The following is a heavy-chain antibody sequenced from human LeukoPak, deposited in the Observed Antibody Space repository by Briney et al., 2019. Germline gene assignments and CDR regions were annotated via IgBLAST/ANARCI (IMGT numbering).Heavy chain of an antibody. D-gene: IGHD6-19*01. CDR1: GFTFSNSA. CDR2: LSGSGITT. CDR3: AKGIYSSGWSYFDY. J-gene: IGHJ4*01. Sequence: HSGGSLRLSCAASGFTFSNSAMSWFRQAPGKGLEWVSTLSGSGITTYYADSVKGRFTISRDNSKNTLYLQMNSLRAEDTAVYYCAKGIYSSGWSYFDYWGHGTLVTVSS. V-gene: IGHV3-23*01.